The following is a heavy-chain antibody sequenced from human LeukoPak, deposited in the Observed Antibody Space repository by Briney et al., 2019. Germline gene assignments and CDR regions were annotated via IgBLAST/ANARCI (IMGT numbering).Heavy chain of an antibody. CDR2: ISSTSSYI. J-gene: IGHJ4*02. CDR1: GFSFSGYS. D-gene: IGHD6-13*01. V-gene: IGHV3-21*01. CDR3: ARDGRSTWYEDS. Sequence: GGSLRLSCAASGFSFSGYSMNWVRQAPGKGLEWVSSISSTSSYIYYADSVKGRFTISRDNAKNSLFLQMNNLRAEDAAVYFCARDGRSTWYEDSWGQGTLVTASS.